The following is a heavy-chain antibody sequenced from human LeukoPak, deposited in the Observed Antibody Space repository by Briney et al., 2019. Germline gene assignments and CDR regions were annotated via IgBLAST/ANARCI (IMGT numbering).Heavy chain of an antibody. J-gene: IGHJ5*02. V-gene: IGHV1-2*02. CDR2: SSPNSGGT. CDR3: ASGSIRTTGTTGWGKFDP. D-gene: IGHD1-1*01. CDR1: GYTFTGYY. Sequence: ASVKVSCKASGYTFTGYYMHWVRQAPGRGLEWMGWSSPNSGGTNYAQKFQGRVTMTRDTSISTAYMELSRLRPDDTAVYYCASGSIRTTGTTGWGKFDPWGQGTLVTVSS.